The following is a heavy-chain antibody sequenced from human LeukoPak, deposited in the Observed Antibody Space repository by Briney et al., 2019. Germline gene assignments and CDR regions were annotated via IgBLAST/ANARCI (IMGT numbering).Heavy chain of an antibody. Sequence: SETLSLTCAVYGGSFSGYYWSWIRQPPGKGLEWIGEINHSGSTNYNPSLKSRVTISVDTSKNQFSLKLSSVTAADTAVYYCARTIASSSWYGDYWGQGTLVTVSS. CDR2: INHSGST. CDR3: ARTIASSSWYGDY. J-gene: IGHJ4*02. D-gene: IGHD6-13*01. CDR1: GGSFSGYY. V-gene: IGHV4-34*01.